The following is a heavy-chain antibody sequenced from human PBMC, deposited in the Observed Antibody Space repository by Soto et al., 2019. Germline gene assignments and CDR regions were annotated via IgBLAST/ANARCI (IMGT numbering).Heavy chain of an antibody. CDR1: GGSSSSGGYS. J-gene: IGHJ4*02. D-gene: IGHD2-21*01. CDR2: IYHGGST. V-gene: IGHV4-30-2*01. Sequence: PLETLSHTCAVSGGSSSSGGYSWSWIRQPPGKGLEWIGYIYHGGSTYYNPSLKSRVTISVDRSKNQFSLKLSSVTAADTAVYYCARGNVVAIDYWGQGTLVTV. CDR3: ARGNVVAIDY.